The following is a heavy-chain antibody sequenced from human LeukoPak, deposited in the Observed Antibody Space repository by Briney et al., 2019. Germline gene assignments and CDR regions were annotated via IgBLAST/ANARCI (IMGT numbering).Heavy chain of an antibody. CDR2: IKSKIDGGTS. V-gene: IGHV3-15*01. D-gene: IGHD1-26*01. CDR1: GLTFTNAW. Sequence: GGPLRLSCATSGLTFTNAWMSWFRQAPGKGLEWVGRIKSKIDGGTSDYAAPVQGRFTISRDDSKNTLYLQINSLKIEDTAVYYCATDPGEWEPIWGQGTMVTVSS. CDR3: ATDPGEWEPI. J-gene: IGHJ3*02.